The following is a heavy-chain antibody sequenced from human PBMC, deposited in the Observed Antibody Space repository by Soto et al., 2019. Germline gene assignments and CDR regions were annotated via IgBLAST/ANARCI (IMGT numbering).Heavy chain of an antibody. V-gene: IGHV1-18*01. Sequence: ASVKVSCKASGYTFTSYGISWVRQAPGQGLEWMGWISAYNGNTNYAQKLQGRVTMTTDTSTSTAYMELRSLRSDDTAVYYCARDLGEDDYIWGSYRPFDYWGQGTLVTVSS. CDR1: GYTFTSYG. J-gene: IGHJ4*02. CDR2: ISAYNGNT. CDR3: ARDLGEDDYIWGSYRPFDY. D-gene: IGHD3-16*02.